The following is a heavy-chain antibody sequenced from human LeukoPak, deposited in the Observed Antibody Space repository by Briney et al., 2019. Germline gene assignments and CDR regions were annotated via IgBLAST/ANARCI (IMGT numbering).Heavy chain of an antibody. V-gene: IGHV4-59*08. Sequence: PSETLSLTCTVSGGSISSHYWTWIRQPPGKSLEWVGYMSYNGVATYNPSFKSRVTISFDTSKSLFSLELSSVTAADTAVYYCARHAAAATNIWFDPWGQGTRVTVSS. CDR2: MSYNGVA. D-gene: IGHD2-2*01. J-gene: IGHJ5*02. CDR1: GGSISSHY. CDR3: ARHAAAATNIWFDP.